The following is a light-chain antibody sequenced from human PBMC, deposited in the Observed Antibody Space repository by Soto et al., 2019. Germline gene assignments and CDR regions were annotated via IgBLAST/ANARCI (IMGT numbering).Light chain of an antibody. CDR1: SSDVGGYNY. CDR3: SSYTSSSTSLV. V-gene: IGLV2-14*01. J-gene: IGLJ2*01. Sequence: QSALTQPASVSGSPGQSITISCTGTSSDVGGYNYVSWYQQHPGKAPKLMIYGVSNRPSGVSNRFSGSKSGNTASLTISGLQAEDEADYYCSSYTSSSTSLVFGGGTKLTVL. CDR2: GVS.